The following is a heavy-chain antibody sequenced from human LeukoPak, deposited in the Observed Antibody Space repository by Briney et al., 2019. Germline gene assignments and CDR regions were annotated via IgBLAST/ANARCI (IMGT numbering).Heavy chain of an antibody. CDR2: INPNSGVT. CDR1: GYTFTGYF. V-gene: IGHV1-2*02. J-gene: IGHJ4*02. D-gene: IGHD1-1*01. CDR3: ARDRDWNLDY. Sequence: GASVTVSCKASGYTFTGYFIHWVRQAPGQGLEWMGWINPNSGVTKYAQKFQGRVTMTRDTSISTAYMELSRLRSDDTAVYYCARDRDWNLDYWGQGTLVTVSS.